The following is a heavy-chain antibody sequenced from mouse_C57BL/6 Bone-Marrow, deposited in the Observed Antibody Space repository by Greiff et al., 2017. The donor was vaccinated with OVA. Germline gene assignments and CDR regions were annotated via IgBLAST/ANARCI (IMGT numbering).Heavy chain of an antibody. CDR3: TRDGSSDY. V-gene: IGHV1-15*01. D-gene: IGHD1-1*01. J-gene: IGHJ2*01. CDR1: GYTFTDYE. CDR2: IDPETGGT. Sequence: QVQLQQSGAELVRPGASVTLSCKASGYTFTDYEMHWVKQTPVHGLEWIGAIDPETGGTAYNQKFKGKAILTADTSSSTAYMELRSLTSEDSAVYYCTRDGSSDYWGQGTTLTVSS.